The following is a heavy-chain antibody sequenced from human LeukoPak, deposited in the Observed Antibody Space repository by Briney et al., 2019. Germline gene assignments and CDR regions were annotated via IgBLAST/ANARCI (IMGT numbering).Heavy chain of an antibody. J-gene: IGHJ6*03. Sequence: PGGSLRLSCAASGFNFRTYWMSWVRQAPGKGLEWVANINLDGSETYHVGSVKGRFTISRDNAKDSLYLQMNSLRADDTAVYYCARDRRLDFYYYMDVWGKGTTVTVSS. CDR3: ARDRRLDFYYYMDV. D-gene: IGHD5/OR15-5a*01. CDR2: INLDGSET. CDR1: GFNFRTYW. V-gene: IGHV3-7*01.